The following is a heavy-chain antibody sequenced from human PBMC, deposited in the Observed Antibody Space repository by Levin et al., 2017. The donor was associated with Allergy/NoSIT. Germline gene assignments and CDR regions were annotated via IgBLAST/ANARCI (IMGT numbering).Heavy chain of an antibody. J-gene: IGHJ4*02. Sequence: GESLKISCEASGFTFSSFEMNWVRQAPGKGLEWVSYISSSGSTTRYADSVKGRFAISRDNAKNSLYLQMNSLRAEDTAVYYCARGYSYGSHFDYWGQGTLVTVSS. CDR1: GFTFSSFE. V-gene: IGHV3-48*03. CDR3: ARGYSYGSHFDY. D-gene: IGHD5-18*01. CDR2: ISSSGSTT.